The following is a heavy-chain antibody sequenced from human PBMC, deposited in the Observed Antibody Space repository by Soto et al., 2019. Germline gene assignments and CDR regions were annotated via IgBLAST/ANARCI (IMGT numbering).Heavy chain of an antibody. CDR3: AKEAYCGGDCSSYYSYYGMDV. D-gene: IGHD2-21*02. J-gene: IGHJ6*02. V-gene: IGHV3-30*18. CDR2: ISYDGSNR. CDR1: GLTFSSYG. Sequence: AGSLRLSCAASGLTFSSYGIHSVRPAPGKGLERVAVISYDGSNRYYADSVKGRFTISRDNSKNTLYLQMNSLRAEDTAVYYCAKEAYCGGDCSSYYSYYGMDVWGQGTTVTVSS.